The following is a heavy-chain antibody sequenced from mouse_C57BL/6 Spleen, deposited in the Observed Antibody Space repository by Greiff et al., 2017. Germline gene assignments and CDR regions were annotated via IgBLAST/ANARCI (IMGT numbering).Heavy chain of an antibody. CDR3: ARGGGSSYFDY. D-gene: IGHD1-1*01. J-gene: IGHJ2*01. CDR2: IYPGDGDT. Sequence: VMLVESGAELVKPGASVKISCKASGYAFSSYWMNWVKQRPGKGLEWIGQIYPGDGDTNYNGKFKGKATLTADKSSSTAYMQLSSLTSEDSAVYFCARGGGSSYFDYWGQGTTLTVSS. CDR1: GYAFSSYW. V-gene: IGHV1-80*01.